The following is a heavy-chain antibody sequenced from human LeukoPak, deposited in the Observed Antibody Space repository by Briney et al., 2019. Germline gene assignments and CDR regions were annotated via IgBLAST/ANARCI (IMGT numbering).Heavy chain of an antibody. CDR2: ISGSGGST. Sequence: TGGSLRLSCAASGFTFSSYAMSWVRQAPGKGLEWVSAISGSGGSTYYADSVKGRFTISRDNSKNTLYLQMNSLRAEDTAVYYCARERSAMVTGFDYWGQGTLVTVSS. CDR1: GFTFSSYA. J-gene: IGHJ4*02. CDR3: ARERSAMVTGFDY. V-gene: IGHV3-23*01. D-gene: IGHD5-18*01.